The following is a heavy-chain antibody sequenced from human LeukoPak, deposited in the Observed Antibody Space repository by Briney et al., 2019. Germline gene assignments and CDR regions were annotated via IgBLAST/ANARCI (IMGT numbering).Heavy chain of an antibody. CDR1: GFTFRDNY. V-gene: IGHV3-11*01. CDR3: ARDQGVAVAGANYYFDY. J-gene: IGHJ4*02. D-gene: IGHD6-19*01. Sequence: GGSLRLSCAAPGFTFRDNYMSWVGQAPGKGGEGVSYISSSGSTIYYADSVKGRFTISRDNAKNSLYLQMNSLRAEDTAVYYCARDQGVAVAGANYYFDYWGQGTLVTVSS. CDR2: ISSSGSTI.